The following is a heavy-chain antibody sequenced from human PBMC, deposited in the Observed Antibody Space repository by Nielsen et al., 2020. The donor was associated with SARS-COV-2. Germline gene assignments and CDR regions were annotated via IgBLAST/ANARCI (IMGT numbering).Heavy chain of an antibody. CDR1: GYTFTAYA. V-gene: IGHV1-3*04. CDR2: INSDSGNT. J-gene: IGHJ4*02. D-gene: IGHD2-2*01. Sequence: ASVKVSCKASGYTFTAYAIHWVRQDPGQRLEWMGWINSDSGNTKYPQKFRGRVTITRDTSASTAYMELSGLSSEDTAVYYCARSRGCSATSCFFDYWGQGALVTVSS. CDR3: ARSRGCSATSCFFDY.